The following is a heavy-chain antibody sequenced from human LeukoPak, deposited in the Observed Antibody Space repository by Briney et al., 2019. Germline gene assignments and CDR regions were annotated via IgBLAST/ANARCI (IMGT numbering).Heavy chain of an antibody. CDR3: ARDHHSLPAATGLEDY. D-gene: IGHD2-2*01. J-gene: IGHJ4*02. CDR2: ISAYIGNT. CDR1: GYTFTSYG. V-gene: IGHV1-18*01. Sequence: GASVKVSCKASGYTFTSYGISWVRQAPGQGLEWMGWISAYIGNTNYAQKLQGRVTMTTDTSTSTAYMELRSLRSDDTAAYYCARDHHSLPAATGLEDYWGQGTLVTVSS.